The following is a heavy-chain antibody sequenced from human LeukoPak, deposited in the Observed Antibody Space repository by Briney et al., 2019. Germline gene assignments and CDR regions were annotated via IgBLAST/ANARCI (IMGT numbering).Heavy chain of an antibody. CDR2: IYPVDSDT. CDR3: ARQPSVTFAGHLDY. D-gene: IGHD4-11*01. Sequence: GASLQISCQCSGYIFTTYWIGGVRRLPGKGLEWMGIIYPVDSDTTYSPSFQGQVTISADRSSSTAYLQWTSLKASDTAMYYCARQPSVTFAGHLDYWGQGTLVTVSS. V-gene: IGHV5-51*01. J-gene: IGHJ4*02. CDR1: GYIFTTYW.